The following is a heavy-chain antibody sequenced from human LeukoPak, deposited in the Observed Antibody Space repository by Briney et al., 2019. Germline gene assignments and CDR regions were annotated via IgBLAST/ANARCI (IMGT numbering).Heavy chain of an antibody. CDR2: IIPIFGTA. J-gene: IGHJ3*02. Sequence: ASVKVSCKASGGTFSSYAISWVRQAPGQGLEWMGGIIPIFGTANYAQKFQGRVTITADESTSTAYMELSSLRSEDTAVYYCARDLRNNYYDSSGDAFDIWGQGTMVTVSS. D-gene: IGHD3-22*01. CDR1: GGTFSSYA. V-gene: IGHV1-69*13. CDR3: ARDLRNNYYDSSGDAFDI.